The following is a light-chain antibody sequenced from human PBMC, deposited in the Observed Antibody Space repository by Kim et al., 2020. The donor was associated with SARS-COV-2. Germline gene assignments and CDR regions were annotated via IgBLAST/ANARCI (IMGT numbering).Light chain of an antibody. J-gene: IGKJ4*01. CDR1: QIVSTY. V-gene: IGKV3-11*01. CDR2: DAS. CDR3: QQRRNWPLT. Sequence: EIVLTQSPATLSLSPGERATLSCRASQIVSTYLAWYQQKPGQAPRLLIYDASNRATGIPARFSGSGSGTDFTLTISSLEPEDFAVYYCQQRRNWPLTFGGGTKVDIK.